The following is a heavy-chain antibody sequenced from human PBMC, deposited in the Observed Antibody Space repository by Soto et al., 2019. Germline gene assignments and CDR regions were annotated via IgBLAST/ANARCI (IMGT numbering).Heavy chain of an antibody. Sequence: SETLSLTCTVSGGSVSSGSYYWSWIRQPPGKGLEWIGYIYYSGSTNYNPSLKSRVTISVDTSKNQFSLKLSSVTAADTAVYYCARMGDYGDLDYWGQGTLVTVS. J-gene: IGHJ4*02. CDR3: ARMGDYGDLDY. V-gene: IGHV4-61*01. D-gene: IGHD4-17*01. CDR2: IYYSGST. CDR1: GGSVSSGSYY.